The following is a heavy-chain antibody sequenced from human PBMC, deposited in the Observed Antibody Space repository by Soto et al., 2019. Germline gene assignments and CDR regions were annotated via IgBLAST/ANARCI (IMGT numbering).Heavy chain of an antibody. CDR2: IYSGRTT. CDR1: GFSVSDYY. CDR3: VRWPADSMLRLLEWPYGDY. Sequence: EVQLVESGGSLIQPGGSLRLSCAASGFSVSDYYMNWVRQAPGKGLEWVSIIYSGRTTYYADSVKGRFTISRDDSKNTLYLHMNSLRPEDTALYYCVRWPADSMLRLLEWPYGDYWGQGTLVTVTA. D-gene: IGHD3-3*01. J-gene: IGHJ4*02. V-gene: IGHV3-53*01.